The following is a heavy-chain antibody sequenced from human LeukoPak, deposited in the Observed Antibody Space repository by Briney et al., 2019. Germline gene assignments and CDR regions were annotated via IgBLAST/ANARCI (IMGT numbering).Heavy chain of an antibody. V-gene: IGHV4-59*01. J-gene: IGHJ4*02. CDR1: GGPISSYY. D-gene: IGHD3-16*01. CDR3: ARGLPLGHFDY. Sequence: SETLSLTCTVSGGPISSYYWSWIRQPPGKGLEWIGYIYYSGSTNYNPSLESRVTISVDTSKNQFSLKLSSVTAADTAVYYCARGLPLGHFDYWGQGTLVTVSS. CDR2: IYYSGST.